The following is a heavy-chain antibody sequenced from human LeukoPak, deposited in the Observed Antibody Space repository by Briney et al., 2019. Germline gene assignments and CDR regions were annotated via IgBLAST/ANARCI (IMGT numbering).Heavy chain of an antibody. CDR2: IYSGGTT. D-gene: IGHD6-19*01. V-gene: IGHV3-66*02. Sequence: GGSLRLSCAASGFTVSSNYMSWVRQAPGKGLEWVSVIYSGGTTYYADSVKGRFTISRDNSKNTLYLQMNSLRAEDTAVYYCAKDRSGIAVAGSFDYWGQGTLVTVSS. J-gene: IGHJ4*02. CDR1: GFTVSSNY. CDR3: AKDRSGIAVAGSFDY.